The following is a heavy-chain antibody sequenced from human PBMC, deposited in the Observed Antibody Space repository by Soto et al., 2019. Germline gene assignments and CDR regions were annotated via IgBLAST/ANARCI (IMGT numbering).Heavy chain of an antibody. V-gene: IGHV2-5*02. Sequence: QITLRESGPTVLKPTETLTLTCTFSGFSLNTNGVGVGWFRQPPGKAREWLALVYWDDVKAYSPSLRTRLTITRDTSRNEVVLMVANMDPADTATYFCAHTPRGESDRWFDPWGRGSLVIVSA. CDR1: GFSLNTNGVG. J-gene: IGHJ5*02. CDR2: VYWDDVK. D-gene: IGHD2-21*02. CDR3: AHTPRGESDRWFDP.